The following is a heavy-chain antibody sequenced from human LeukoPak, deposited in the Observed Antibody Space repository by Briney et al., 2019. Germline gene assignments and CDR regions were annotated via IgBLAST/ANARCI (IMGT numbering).Heavy chain of an antibody. D-gene: IGHD3-10*01. J-gene: IGHJ6*03. Sequence: GASVKVSCKASGYTFTSYGINWVRQATGQGLEWMGWMNPNSGNTGYAQKVQGRVTMTRNTSISTAYMELNSLRSEDTAVYYCAIRYGSGEKYYYYYYMDVWGKGTKVTVSS. V-gene: IGHV1-8*01. CDR3: AIRYGSGEKYYYYYYMDV. CDR1: GYTFTSYG. CDR2: MNPNSGNT.